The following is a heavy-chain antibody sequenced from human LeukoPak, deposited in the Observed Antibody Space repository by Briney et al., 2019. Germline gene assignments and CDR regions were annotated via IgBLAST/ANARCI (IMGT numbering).Heavy chain of an antibody. V-gene: IGHV3-23*01. Sequence: GGSLRLSCAASGFTFSTNAMSWVRQAPGKGLEWVSAISGSGGSTYHADSVKGRFTISRDNAKNTLYLQMNSLRAEDTAVYYCATLRGDLDYWSPGTLVTVSS. D-gene: IGHD4-17*01. J-gene: IGHJ4*02. CDR2: ISGSGGST. CDR3: ATLRGDLDY. CDR1: GFTFSTNA.